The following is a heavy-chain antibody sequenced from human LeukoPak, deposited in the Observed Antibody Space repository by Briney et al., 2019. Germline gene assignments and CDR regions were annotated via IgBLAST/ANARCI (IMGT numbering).Heavy chain of an antibody. CDR1: EFTFSSYA. J-gene: IGHJ4*02. CDR2: ITSSGDDT. CDR3: AFDWGFDY. V-gene: IGHV3-23*01. D-gene: IGHD3-16*01. Sequence: PGGSLRLSCAASEFTFSSYAMTWVRQAPGKGLEWVSSITSSGDDTFYAASVKGRFTISRDNTWDTVFLQMNSLKVDDTAVYYCAFDWGFDYWGQGTLVTVSS.